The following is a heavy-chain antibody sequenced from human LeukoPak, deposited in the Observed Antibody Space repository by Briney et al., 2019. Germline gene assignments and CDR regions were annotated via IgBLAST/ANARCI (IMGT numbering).Heavy chain of an antibody. J-gene: IGHJ4*02. CDR1: GFTFSSYW. Sequence: GGSLRLSCAASGFTFSSYWMSWVRQAPGKGLEWVANIKQDGSEKYYVDSVKGRFTISRDNAKNSLYLQMNSLRDEDTAVYYCASRGYCSSTSCDLSDYWGQGTLVTVSS. V-gene: IGHV3-7*02. CDR3: ASRGYCSSTSCDLSDY. CDR2: IKQDGSEK. D-gene: IGHD2-2*01.